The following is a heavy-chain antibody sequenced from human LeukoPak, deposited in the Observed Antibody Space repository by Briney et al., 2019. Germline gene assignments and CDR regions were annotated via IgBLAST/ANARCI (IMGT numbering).Heavy chain of an antibody. CDR3: ASRDGSGSYLRGSDAFDI. CDR1: GGCISSGDYY. J-gene: IGHJ3*02. CDR2: IYYSGST. V-gene: IGHV4-30-4*01. D-gene: IGHD3-10*01. Sequence: SETLSLTCTVSGGCISSGDYYWSWIRQPPGKGLEWIGYIYYSGSTYYNPSLKSRVTISVDTSKNQFSLKLSSVTAADTAVYYCASRDGSGSYLRGSDAFDIWGQGTMVTVSS.